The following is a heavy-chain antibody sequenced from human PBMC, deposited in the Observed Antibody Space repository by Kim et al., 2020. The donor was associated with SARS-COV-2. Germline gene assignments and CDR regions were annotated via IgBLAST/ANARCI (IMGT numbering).Heavy chain of an antibody. CDR3: ARGRGRFEF. D-gene: IGHD3-16*01. V-gene: IGHV3-7*03. Sequence: GGSLRLSCIVSGFSLRNNWMTWVRQAPGKGLEWVANINLDGSDKYYMDSVRGRFNISRANAKNSLFLQMNNLRAEDTAVYFCARGRGRFEFWGQGVAVIVSP. J-gene: IGHJ4*02. CDR1: GFSLRNNW. CDR2: INLDGSDK.